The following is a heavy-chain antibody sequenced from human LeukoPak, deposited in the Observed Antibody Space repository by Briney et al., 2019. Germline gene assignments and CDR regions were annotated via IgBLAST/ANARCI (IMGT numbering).Heavy chain of an antibody. V-gene: IGHV4-4*07. CDR2: IYTSGST. CDR1: GGSISSYY. Sequence: PSEALSPTCTVSGGSISSYYWSWIRQPAGKGLEWIGRIYTSGSTNYNPSLKSRVTMSVDTSKNQFSLKLSSVTAADTAVYYCARDFHPPSYGMDVWGQGTTVTVSS. CDR3: ARDFHPPSYGMDV. J-gene: IGHJ6*02.